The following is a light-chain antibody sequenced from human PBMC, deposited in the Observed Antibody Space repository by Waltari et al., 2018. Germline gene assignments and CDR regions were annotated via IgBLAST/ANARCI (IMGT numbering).Light chain of an antibody. CDR3: QVWDSSSDHRV. V-gene: IGLV3-21*02. Sequence: SYVLTQPPSVSVAPGQTARITCGGNNIGSYSVHWYQQKPGQAPVLVVYDDSDRPSAIPEGFSGSNSGNTATLTISRVEAGDEADYYCQVWDSSSDHRVFGGGTKLTVL. CDR1: NIGSYS. CDR2: DDS. J-gene: IGLJ3*02.